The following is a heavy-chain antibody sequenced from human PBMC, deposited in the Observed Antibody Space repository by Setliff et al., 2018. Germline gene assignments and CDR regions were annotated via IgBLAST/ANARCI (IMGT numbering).Heavy chain of an antibody. CDR1: GGSISSHY. CDR2: IYHSGST. V-gene: IGHV4-38-2*02. D-gene: IGHD1-1*01. CDR3: ARSEMATTSFDI. J-gene: IGHJ3*02. Sequence: SETLSLTCTVSGGSISSHYWGWIRQPPGKGLEWIGSIYHSGSTYYNPSLKSRVAISVDTSKNQFSLKLSSVTAADTAVYYCARSEMATTSFDIWGQGTMVTVSS.